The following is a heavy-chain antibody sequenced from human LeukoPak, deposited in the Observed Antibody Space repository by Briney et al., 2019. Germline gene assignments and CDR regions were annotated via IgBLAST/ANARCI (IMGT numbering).Heavy chain of an antibody. CDR3: AREILGGFNPGAY. V-gene: IGHV4-4*02. CDR1: LDSTTSNF. Sequence: SETLSLTRTLSLDSTTSNFWSWVRPPPGKGLEWIGEIHRSGSPNYNPSLQSRVTISIDRSRNQIVLELSSVTAADTAVYYCAREILGGFNPGAYWGQGILVTVSS. D-gene: IGHD1-14*01. J-gene: IGHJ4*02. CDR2: IHRSGSP.